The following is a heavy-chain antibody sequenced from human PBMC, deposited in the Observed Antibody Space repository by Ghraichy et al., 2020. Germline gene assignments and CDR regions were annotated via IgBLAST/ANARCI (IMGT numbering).Heavy chain of an antibody. J-gene: IGHJ2*01. CDR1: GGSISSYY. D-gene: IGHD5-18*01. CDR2: IYYSGST. V-gene: IGHV4-59*08. CDR3: ARLGGGYSYGYHYWYFDL. Sequence: SETLSPTCTVSGGSISSYYWSWIRQPPGKGLEWIGYIYYSGSTNYNPSLKSRVTISVDTSKNQFSLKLSSVTAADTAVYYCARLGGGYSYGYHYWYFDLWGRGTLVTVSS.